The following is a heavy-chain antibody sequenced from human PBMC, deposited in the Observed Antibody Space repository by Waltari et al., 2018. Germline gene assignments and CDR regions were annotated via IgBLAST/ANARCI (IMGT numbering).Heavy chain of an antibody. Sequence: GWCRRPPGQGLELFGTMSYSGATYSSPSLQSRVTISRDSSKNQLSLKLGSVTAADTAVYYCATYIGASVGTAAFDVWGQGTMVTVSS. CDR3: ATYIGASVGTAAFDV. D-gene: IGHD5-12*01. CDR2: MSYSGAT. J-gene: IGHJ3*01. V-gene: IGHV4-39*01.